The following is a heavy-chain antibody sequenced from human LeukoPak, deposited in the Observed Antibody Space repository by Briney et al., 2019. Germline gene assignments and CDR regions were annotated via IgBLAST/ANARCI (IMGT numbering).Heavy chain of an antibody. J-gene: IGHJ4*02. D-gene: IGHD1-26*01. V-gene: IGHV4-4*09. Sequence: PSETLSLTCTVSGGSISSYYWSWIRQPPGKGLEWIGYIYTSGSTNYNPSLKSRVTISVDTSKNQFSLKLSSVTAADTAVYYCARGEWELPALDYWGQGTLVTVSS. CDR3: ARGEWELPALDY. CDR2: IYTSGST. CDR1: GGSISSYY.